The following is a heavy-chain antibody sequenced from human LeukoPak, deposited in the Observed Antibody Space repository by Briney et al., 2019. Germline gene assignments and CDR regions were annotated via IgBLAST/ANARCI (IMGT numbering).Heavy chain of an antibody. CDR3: AKDRGLWVSAHWGDS. Sequence: GGSLRLSCTASGFTFSSYTMTWVRQAPGKGLKWVSTITTGDGNTYYADSVKGRFTVSRDDSKNTLYLQMNSLRAEDTAVYYCAKDRGLWVSAHWGDSWGRGTLVTVSS. V-gene: IGHV3-23*01. J-gene: IGHJ4*02. CDR2: ITTGDGNT. D-gene: IGHD7-27*01. CDR1: GFTFSSYT.